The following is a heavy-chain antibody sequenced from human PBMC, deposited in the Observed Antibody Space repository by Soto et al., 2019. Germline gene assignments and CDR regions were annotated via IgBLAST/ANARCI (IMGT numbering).Heavy chain of an antibody. Sequence: QITLNESGPPVVRPTETLTLTCRFSGFSLTTSGVGVGWMRQSPGKAPEWLALIYWDDDKRYSASLKSRLTITKDTSKNQVVLTVSDLDPTDTATYYCAHRVLRTVFGLVTTTAIYFDFWGQGTPVAVSS. CDR3: AHRVLRTVFGLVTTTAIYFDF. CDR2: IYWDDDK. CDR1: GFSLTTSGVG. D-gene: IGHD3-3*01. J-gene: IGHJ4*02. V-gene: IGHV2-5*02.